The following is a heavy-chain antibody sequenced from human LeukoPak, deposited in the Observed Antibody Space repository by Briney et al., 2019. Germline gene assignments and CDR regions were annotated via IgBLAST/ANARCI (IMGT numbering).Heavy chain of an antibody. CDR3: ARDLKSGWSIDY. J-gene: IGHJ4*02. D-gene: IGHD6-19*01. Sequence: GASVKVSCKASGYTFTSYYMHWVRQAPGQGLEWMGIINPSGGSTSYAQKFQGRVTITRDTSTSTVYMELSSLRSEDTAVYYCARDLKSGWSIDYWGQGTLVTVSS. V-gene: IGHV1-46*01. CDR2: INPSGGST. CDR1: GYTFTSYY.